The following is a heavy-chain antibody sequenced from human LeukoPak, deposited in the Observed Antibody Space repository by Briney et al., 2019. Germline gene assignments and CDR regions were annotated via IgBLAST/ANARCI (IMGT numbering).Heavy chain of an antibody. CDR1: GFTFSNAW. V-gene: IGHV3-15*07. J-gene: IGHJ6*02. CDR3: TTAYGSGSYRAPAYYYYGMDV. CDR2: IKSKTDGGTT. D-gene: IGHD3-10*01. Sequence: GGSLRLSCAASGFTFSNAWMNWVRQAPGKGLEWVGRIKSKTDGGTTDYAAPVKGRFTISRDDSKNTLYLQMNSLKTEDTAVYYCTTAYGSGSYRAPAYYYYGMDVWGQGTTVTVSS.